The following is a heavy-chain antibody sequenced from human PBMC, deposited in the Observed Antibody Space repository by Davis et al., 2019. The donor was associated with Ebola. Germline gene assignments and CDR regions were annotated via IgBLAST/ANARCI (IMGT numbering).Heavy chain of an antibody. CDR1: GYTFTDFY. Sequence: ASVKVSCKASGYTFTDFYIHWVRQAPGQGLEWMGWISAYNGNTNYAQKLQGRVTMTTDTSTSTAYMELRSLRSDDTAVYYCARELWIQPPDYWGQGTLVTVSS. V-gene: IGHV1-18*04. D-gene: IGHD5-18*01. J-gene: IGHJ4*02. CDR3: ARELWIQPPDY. CDR2: ISAYNGNT.